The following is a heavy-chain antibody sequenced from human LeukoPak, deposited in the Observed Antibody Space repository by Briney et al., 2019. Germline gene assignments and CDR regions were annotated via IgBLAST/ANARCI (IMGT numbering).Heavy chain of an antibody. CDR3: ATEGRQLLWYDY. J-gene: IGHJ4*02. V-gene: IGHV1-24*01. CDR2: FDPEDGET. D-gene: IGHD3-10*01. CDR1: GYTLAELS. Sequence: ASVKVSCKVSGYTLAELSMHWVRQAPGKGLEWMGGFDPEDGETIYAQKFQGRVTMTEDTSTDTAYMELSSLRSEDTAVYYCATEGRQLLWYDYWGQGTLVTVSS.